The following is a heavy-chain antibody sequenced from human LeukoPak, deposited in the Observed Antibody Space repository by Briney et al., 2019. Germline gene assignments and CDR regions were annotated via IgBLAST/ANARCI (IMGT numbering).Heavy chain of an antibody. J-gene: IGHJ4*02. Sequence: PSETLSLTCAVYGGSFSGYYWSWIRQPPGKGLEWIGEINHSGSTNYNPSLKSRVTISVDTSKNQFSLKLSSVTAADTAVYYCARGGFRTRPRGPPPTDYWGQGTLVTVSS. D-gene: IGHD2-15*01. CDR2: INHSGST. V-gene: IGHV4-34*01. CDR1: GGSFSGYY. CDR3: ARGGFRTRPRGPPPTDY.